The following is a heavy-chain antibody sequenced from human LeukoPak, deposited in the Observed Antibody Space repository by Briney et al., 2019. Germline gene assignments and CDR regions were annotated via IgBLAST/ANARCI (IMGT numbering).Heavy chain of an antibody. V-gene: IGHV4-59*01. CDR1: GGSISSYY. Sequence: PSETLSLTCTVSGGSISSYYWSWIRQPPGKGLEWIGHIYYSGSTNYNPSLKSRVTISVDTSKNQFSLKLTSVTTADTAVYYCARAAPWEQPDYWGQGTLVTVSS. D-gene: IGHD1/OR15-1a*01. J-gene: IGHJ4*02. CDR2: IYYSGST. CDR3: ARAAPWEQPDY.